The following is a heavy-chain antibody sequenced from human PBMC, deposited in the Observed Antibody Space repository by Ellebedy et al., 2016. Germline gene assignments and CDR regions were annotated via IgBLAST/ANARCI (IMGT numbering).Heavy chain of an antibody. CDR3: AKDLGSGWPDGAFDI. CDR1: GFTFDDYA. D-gene: IGHD6-19*01. CDR2: ISWNGGNI. V-gene: IGHV3-9*01. Sequence: SLKISCVVSGFTFDDYAMHWVRQAPGKGLEWVSAISWNGGNIGYAASVEGRFTTSRDNSKNSLYVQMNSLRPEDTAFYYCAKDLGSGWPDGAFDIWGQGTLVTVSS. J-gene: IGHJ3*02.